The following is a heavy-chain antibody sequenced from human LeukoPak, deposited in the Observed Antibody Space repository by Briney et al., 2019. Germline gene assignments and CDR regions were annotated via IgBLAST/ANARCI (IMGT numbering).Heavy chain of an antibody. CDR2: ISYDGSNK. D-gene: IGHD4/OR15-4a*01. J-gene: IGHJ4*02. Sequence: GGSLRLSCAASGFTFSSYAIHWVRQAPGKGLEWVTIISYDGSNKYYADSVKGRFTISRDNSKNTLYLQMNSLRAEDTAVYYCARRAGAYSHPYDYWGQGTLVTVSS. CDR3: ARRAGAYSHPYDY. CDR1: GFTFSSYA. V-gene: IGHV3-30*14.